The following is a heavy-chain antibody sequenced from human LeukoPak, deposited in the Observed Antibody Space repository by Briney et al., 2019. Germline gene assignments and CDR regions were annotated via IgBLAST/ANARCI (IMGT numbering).Heavy chain of an antibody. V-gene: IGHV4-39*01. CDR3: VRHDGRGGATMGALDS. CDR1: AGSISSTSHH. J-gene: IGHJ4*02. Sequence: SETLSLTCTVSAGSISSTSHHWGWIRQSPGKGLEWIGSLFSGRTTYYNPSLDSRVTIPVVTSKNQFSLQLNSVTAADTAVYYCVRHDGRGGATMGALDSWGQGSLVTVSS. D-gene: IGHD5-12*01. CDR2: LFSGRTT.